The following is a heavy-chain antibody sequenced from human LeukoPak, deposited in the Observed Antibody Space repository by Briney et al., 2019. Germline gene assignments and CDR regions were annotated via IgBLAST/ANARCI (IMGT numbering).Heavy chain of an antibody. CDR2: ISWNSGSI. V-gene: IGHV3-9*01. CDR1: GFTFDDYA. CDR3: AKDSDGDYQCGMDV. J-gene: IGHJ6*02. D-gene: IGHD4-17*01. Sequence: PGRSLRLSCAASGFTFDDYAMHWVRQAPGKGLEWVSGISWNSGSIGYADSVKGRFTISRDNAKNSLYLQMNSLRAEDTALYYCAKDSDGDYQCGMDVWGQGTTVTVSS.